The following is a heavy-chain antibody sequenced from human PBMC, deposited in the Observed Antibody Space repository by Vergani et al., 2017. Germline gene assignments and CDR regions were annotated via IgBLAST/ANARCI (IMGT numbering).Heavy chain of an antibody. J-gene: IGHJ3*02. CDR2: IYYSGST. D-gene: IGHD2-2*02. V-gene: IGHV4-59*01. CDR3: AGDGYGSSTSCYTADDAFDI. CDR1: GGSISSYY. Sequence: QVQLQESGPGLVKPSETLSLTCTVSGGSISSYYWSWIRQPPGKGLEWIGYIYYSGSTNYNPSRKSRVTISVDTSKNQFSLKLSSVTAADTAVYYCAGDGYGSSTSCYTADDAFDIWGQGTMVTVSS.